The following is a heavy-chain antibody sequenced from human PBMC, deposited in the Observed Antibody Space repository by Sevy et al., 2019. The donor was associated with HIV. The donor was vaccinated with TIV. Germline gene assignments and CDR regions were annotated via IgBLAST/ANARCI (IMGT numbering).Heavy chain of an antibody. CDR2: INPNGGGT. D-gene: IGHD3-10*01. CDR3: ARSVYGSGTYLNDY. V-gene: IGHV1-2*02. CDR1: GYYFTGYY. J-gene: IGHJ4*02. Sequence: ASVKVSCKASGYYFTGYYVHWVRQAPGQGLEWMGWINPNGGGTNSGQTFHGRVTMSRDTSITTAYMELTRLRSNDTGVYFCARSVYGSGTYLNDYWGQGTLVTVSS.